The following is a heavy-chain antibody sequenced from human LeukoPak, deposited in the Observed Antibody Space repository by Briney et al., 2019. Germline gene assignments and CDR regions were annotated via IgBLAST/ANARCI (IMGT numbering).Heavy chain of an antibody. CDR3: AKDIRGSSWYGYFDY. J-gene: IGHJ4*02. D-gene: IGHD6-13*01. CDR1: GFTFDDYA. CDR2: ISWNSGSI. V-gene: IGHV3-9*01. Sequence: PGGSLRLSCAASGFTFDDYAMHWVRQAPGKGLEWVSGISWNSGSIGYADSVKGRFTISRDNAKNSLYLQMNSLRAEDTALYYCAKDIRGSSWYGYFDYWGQGTLVTVSS.